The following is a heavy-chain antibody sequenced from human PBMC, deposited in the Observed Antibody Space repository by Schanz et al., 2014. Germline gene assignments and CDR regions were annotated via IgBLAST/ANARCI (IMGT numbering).Heavy chain of an antibody. CDR1: GFTFSSYA. J-gene: IGHJ6*01. D-gene: IGHD6-13*01. Sequence: EVKLVESGGALVKPGGSLRLSCAASGFTFSSYAMSWVRQAPGKGLEWVSDISSGSSYANYADSVKGRFTISRDNAKNSLYLQMNSLRAEDTAVYYCARKEGWGIAAAGPKHYYYGMDVWGQGTLVTVSS. V-gene: IGHV3-21*05. CDR2: ISSGSSYA. CDR3: ARKEGWGIAAAGPKHYYYGMDV.